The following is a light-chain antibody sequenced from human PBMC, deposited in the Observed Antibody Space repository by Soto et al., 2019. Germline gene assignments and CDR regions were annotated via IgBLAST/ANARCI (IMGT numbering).Light chain of an antibody. V-gene: IGKV1-39*01. CDR2: AAS. CDR3: QQNYITPGT. CDR1: QSINKY. J-gene: IGKJ1*01. Sequence: DIQMTQSPSSLSASVGDRVTITCRASQSINKYLSWYPHKPGIAPRLLIFAASNLQSGVPTRFSGSGVGTFFTLTINSLQHEDFATYYCQQNYITPGTFGRGTKVEIK.